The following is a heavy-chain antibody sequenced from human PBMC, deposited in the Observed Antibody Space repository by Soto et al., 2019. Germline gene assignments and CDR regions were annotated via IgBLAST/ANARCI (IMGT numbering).Heavy chain of an antibody. CDR1: GYTFTIYG. Sequence: GASVKVSCKASGYTFTIYGISWVRQARGQRLEWIGWIVVGSGNTNYAQKFQERVTITRDMSTSTAYMELSSLRSEDTAVYYCAADRVAGTSIDPGQHWGQGTLVTVSS. D-gene: IGHD6-19*01. CDR3: AADRVAGTSIDPGQH. J-gene: IGHJ1*01. CDR2: IVVGSGNT. V-gene: IGHV1-58*02.